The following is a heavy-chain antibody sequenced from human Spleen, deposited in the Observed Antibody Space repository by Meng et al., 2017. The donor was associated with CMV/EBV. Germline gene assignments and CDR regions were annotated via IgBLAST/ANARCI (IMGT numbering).Heavy chain of an antibody. CDR3: GRDESCLGRGTIFGVVRDY. D-gene: IGHD3-3*01. CDR2: INPSGGST. Sequence: ASVKVSCKASGYTFTGYYMHWVRQAPGQGLEWMGIINPSGGSTNYAQKCQGRVTMTGDTSTSTAYMELSSLRSEDTAMYYCGRDESCLGRGTIFGVVRDYWGQGTLVTVSS. V-gene: IGHV1-46*01. CDR1: GYTFTGYY. J-gene: IGHJ4*02.